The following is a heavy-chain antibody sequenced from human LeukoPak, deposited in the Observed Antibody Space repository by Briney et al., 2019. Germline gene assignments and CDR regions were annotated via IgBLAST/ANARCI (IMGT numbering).Heavy chain of an antibody. CDR2: IIPIFGTA. D-gene: IGHD5-18*01. CDR1: GGTFSSYA. J-gene: IGHJ5*02. V-gene: IGHV1-69*06. Sequence: ASVKVSCKASGGTFSSYAISWVRQAPGQGLEWMGGIIPIFGTANYAQKFQGRVTITADKSTSTAYMELSSLRSEDTAVYYCARAPAYTAMVGITWFDPWGQGTLVTVSS. CDR3: ARAPAYTAMVGITWFDP.